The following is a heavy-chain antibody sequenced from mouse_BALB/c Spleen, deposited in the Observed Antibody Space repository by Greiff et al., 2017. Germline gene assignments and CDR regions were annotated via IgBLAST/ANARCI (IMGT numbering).Heavy chain of an antibody. Sequence: EVHLVESGGGLVKPGGSLKLSCAASGFTFSSYTMSWVRQTPEKRLEWVATISSGGSYTYYPDSVKGRFTISRDNAKNTLYLQMSSLKSEDTAMYYCTRARDYPYAMDYWGQGTSVTVSS. CDR2: ISSGGSYT. CDR3: TRARDYPYAMDY. CDR1: GFTFSSYT. J-gene: IGHJ4*01. V-gene: IGHV5-6-4*01. D-gene: IGHD2-4*01.